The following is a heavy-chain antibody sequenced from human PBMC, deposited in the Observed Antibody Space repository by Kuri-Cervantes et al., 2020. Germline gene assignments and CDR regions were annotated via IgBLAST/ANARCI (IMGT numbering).Heavy chain of an antibody. CDR1: GFTFSDYY. Sequence: GGSLRLSCAASGFTFSDYYMNWIRQAPGKGLECVSCIGSSGSAIYYADSVKGRFTISRDNAKNSLYLQMNSLKIEDTAVYYCTSRMFGMVIKDFDYWGLGTRVTVSS. V-gene: IGHV3-11*01. J-gene: IGHJ4*02. D-gene: IGHD3-3*01. CDR2: IGSSGSAI. CDR3: TSRMFGMVIKDFDY.